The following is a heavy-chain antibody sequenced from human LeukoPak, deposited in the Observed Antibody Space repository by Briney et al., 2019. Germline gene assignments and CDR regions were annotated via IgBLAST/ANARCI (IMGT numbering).Heavy chain of an antibody. CDR2: ISGSGGST. V-gene: IGHV3-23*01. CDR3: AKVLNIYHYYGMDV. Sequence: GGSLRLSCAASGFTFTSYAMTWVRQAPGTGLELVSGISGSGGSTDYADSVRGRFTISRDNSKNTLFLQMNSLRAEDTAVYYCAKVLNIYHYYGMDVWGQGTTVTVSS. D-gene: IGHD2/OR15-2a*01. CDR1: GFTFTSYA. J-gene: IGHJ6*02.